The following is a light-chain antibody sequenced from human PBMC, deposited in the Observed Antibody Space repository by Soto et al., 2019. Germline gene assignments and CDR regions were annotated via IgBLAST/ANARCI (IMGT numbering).Light chain of an antibody. V-gene: IGKV3-15*01. CDR3: QQYGSSPLT. Sequence: EVVMTQFPATLSVSPGGRATLSCRASQSLSTNLAWYQQRPGQAPRLLIHDASARATGIPGRFSGSGSGTEFTLTISSLQSEDFAVYYCQQYGSSPLTFGGGTKVDIK. CDR2: DAS. CDR1: QSLSTN. J-gene: IGKJ4*01.